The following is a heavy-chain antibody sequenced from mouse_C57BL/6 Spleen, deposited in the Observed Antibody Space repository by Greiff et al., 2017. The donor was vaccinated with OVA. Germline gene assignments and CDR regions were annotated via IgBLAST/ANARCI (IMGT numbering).Heavy chain of an antibody. J-gene: IGHJ4*01. Sequence: QVQLQQPGAELVKPGASVKLSCKASGYTFTSYWMQWVKQRPGQGLEWIGKIDPSDSDTNYNQKFKGKATLTVDKSSSTAYMQLSSLTSEDSAVDYCAREDGSSDFDAMAYWGQGTLVTVSA. CDR2: IDPSDSDT. CDR3: AREDGSSDFDAMAY. V-gene: IGHV1-50*01. CDR1: GYTFTSYW. D-gene: IGHD1-1*01.